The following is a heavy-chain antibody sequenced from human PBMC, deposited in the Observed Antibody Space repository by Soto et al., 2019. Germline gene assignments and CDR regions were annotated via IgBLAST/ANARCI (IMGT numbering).Heavy chain of an antibody. CDR3: ARDRLAVAGSDAFDI. J-gene: IGHJ3*02. Sequence: EVQLVESGGGLVQPGGSLRLSCAASGFTFSSYWMSWVRQAPGKGLEWVANIKQDGSEKYYVDSVKVRFTISRDNAKNSLYLQMNSLRAEDTAVYYCARDRLAVAGSDAFDIWGQGTMVTVSS. CDR2: IKQDGSEK. CDR1: GFTFSSYW. V-gene: IGHV3-7*01. D-gene: IGHD6-19*01.